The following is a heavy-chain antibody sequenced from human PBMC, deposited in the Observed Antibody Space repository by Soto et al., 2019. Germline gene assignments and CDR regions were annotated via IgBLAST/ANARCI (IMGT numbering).Heavy chain of an antibody. Sequence: QVQLVESGGGVVQPGRSLRLSCAASGFTFSSYAMHWVRQAPGKGLEWVAVISYDGSNKYYADSVKGRFTISRDNSKNTLYLQMNSLRAEDTAVYYCARPLGAAVAQGIWGQGTLVTVAS. CDR3: ARPLGAAVAQGI. V-gene: IGHV3-30-3*01. J-gene: IGHJ4*02. D-gene: IGHD6-19*01. CDR1: GFTFSSYA. CDR2: ISYDGSNK.